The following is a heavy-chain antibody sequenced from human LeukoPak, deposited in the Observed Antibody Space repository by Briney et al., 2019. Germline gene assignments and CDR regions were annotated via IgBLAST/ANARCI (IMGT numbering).Heavy chain of an antibody. CDR2: IYYSGST. D-gene: IGHD3-10*01. V-gene: IGHV4-59*11. J-gene: IGHJ5*02. CDR1: GGSISSHY. CDR3: ASLWPSGGWFDP. Sequence: SETLSLTCTVSGGSISSHYWSWIRQPPGKGLEWIGYIYYSGSTNYNPSLKSRVTISVDTSKNQFSLKLSSVTAADTAVYYCASLWPSGGWFDPWGQGTLVTVSS.